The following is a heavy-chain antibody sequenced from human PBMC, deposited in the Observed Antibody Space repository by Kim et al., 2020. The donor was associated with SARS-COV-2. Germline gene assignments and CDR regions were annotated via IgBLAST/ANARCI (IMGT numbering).Heavy chain of an antibody. J-gene: IGHJ6*02. D-gene: IGHD3-3*01. CDR2: IKQDGSEK. CDR3: ARDNTYYDFWSGYYSPPYNHYYGMDG. Sequence: GGSLRLSCAASGFTFSTYWMSWVRQAPGKGLEWVANIKQDGSEKYYVDSVKGRFTNSRDNAKSSLYLQMNSLRAEDTAVYYCARDNTYYDFWSGYYSPPYNHYYGMDGWGQGTTVTVSS. V-gene: IGHV3-7*01. CDR1: GFTFSTYW.